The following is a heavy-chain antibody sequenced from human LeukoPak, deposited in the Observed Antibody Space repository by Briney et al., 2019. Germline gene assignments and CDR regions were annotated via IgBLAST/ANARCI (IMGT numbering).Heavy chain of an antibody. CDR3: ARDRGTYYYDSSGPTDY. CDR2: ISSSSSYI. D-gene: IGHD3-22*01. CDR1: GFTFSSYE. V-gene: IGHV3-21*01. J-gene: IGHJ4*02. Sequence: GGSLRLSCAASGFTFSSYEMNWVRQAPGKGLEWVSSISSSSSYIYYADSVKGRFTISRDNAKNSLYLQMNSLRAEDTAVYYCARDRGTYYYDSSGPTDYWGQGTLVTVSS.